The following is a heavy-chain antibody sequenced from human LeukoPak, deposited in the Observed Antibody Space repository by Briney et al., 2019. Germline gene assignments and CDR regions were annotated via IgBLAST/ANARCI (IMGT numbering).Heavy chain of an antibody. CDR3: ARAYCDSPPRAFDI. V-gene: IGHV4-59*01. CDR2: IYYSGST. Sequence: PSETLSLTCTVSGGSISSYYWSWIRQPPGKGLEWIGYIYYSGSTNYNPSLKSRVTISVDTSKNQFSLKLSSVTAADTAVYYCARAYCDSPPRAFDIWGQGTMVTVSS. D-gene: IGHD3-22*01. J-gene: IGHJ3*02. CDR1: GGSISSYY.